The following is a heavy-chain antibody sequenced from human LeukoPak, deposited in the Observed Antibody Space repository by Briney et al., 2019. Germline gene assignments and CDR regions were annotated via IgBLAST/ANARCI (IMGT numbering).Heavy chain of an antibody. CDR2: IYYSGST. CDR3: ARAGGGYSGYSWFDP. J-gene: IGHJ5*02. D-gene: IGHD5-12*01. Sequence: SETLSLTCTVSGGSISSGDYYWSWIRQPPGKGLEWIGYIYYSGSTYYNPSLKSRVTISVDTSKNQFSLKLSSVTAADTAVYYCARAGGGYSGYSWFDPWGQGTLVTVSS. CDR1: GGSISSGDYY. V-gene: IGHV4-30-4*01.